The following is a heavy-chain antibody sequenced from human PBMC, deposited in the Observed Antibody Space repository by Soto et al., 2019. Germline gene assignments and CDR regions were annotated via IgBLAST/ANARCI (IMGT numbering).Heavy chain of an antibody. V-gene: IGHV4-59*01. Sequence: SETLSLTCTVSGGSISSYYWSWIRQPPGKGLEWIGYIYYSGRTNYNTSLKSRVTISIDTSKNQFSLKLSSVTAADTAVYYCARYSSSWRAFNWFDPWGQGTLVTVS. CDR3: ARYSSSWRAFNWFDP. J-gene: IGHJ5*02. CDR2: IYYSGRT. D-gene: IGHD6-13*01. CDR1: GGSISSYY.